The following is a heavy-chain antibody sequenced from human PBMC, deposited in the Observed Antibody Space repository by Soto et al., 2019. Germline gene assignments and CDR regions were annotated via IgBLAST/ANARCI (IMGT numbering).Heavy chain of an antibody. V-gene: IGHV4-4*08. D-gene: IGHD2-21*02. J-gene: IGHJ3*02. Sequence: QVQLQESGPGLVKPSETLSLTCTVSGGSISSYYWSWIRQPPGKGLEWIGYIYYRGSSNYNPSLSSRVSFYAYLYSSVSFLKLSSVTAAAMSVYYCAGDGGLTFISGGGLLSAFDIWGQGTMVTV. CDR3: AGDGGLTFISGGGLLSAFDI. CDR2: IYYRGSS. CDR1: GGSISSYY.